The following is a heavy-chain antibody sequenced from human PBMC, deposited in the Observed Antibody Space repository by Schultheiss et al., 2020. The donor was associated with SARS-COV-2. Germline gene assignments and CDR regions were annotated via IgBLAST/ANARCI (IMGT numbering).Heavy chain of an antibody. D-gene: IGHD1-26*01. V-gene: IGHV3-21*04. CDR3: AKDKRGSYYYFDY. CDR2: ISGSGGST. Sequence: GGSLRLSCAASGFTFSSYSMNWVRQAPGKGLEWVSAISGSGGSTYYADSVKGRFTISRDNAKNSLYLQMNSLRAEDTALYYCAKDKRGSYYYFDYWGQGTLVTVSS. J-gene: IGHJ4*02. CDR1: GFTFSSYS.